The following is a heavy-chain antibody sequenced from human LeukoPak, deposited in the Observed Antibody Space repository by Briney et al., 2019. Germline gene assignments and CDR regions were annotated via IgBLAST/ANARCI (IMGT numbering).Heavy chain of an antibody. CDR1: GFTFSSYA. V-gene: IGHV3-23*01. Sequence: GGSLRLSCAASGFTFSSYAMSWVRQAPGKGLEWVSAISGSGGSTYYVDSVKGRFTISRDNSKNTLYLQMNSLRAEDTAVYYCAKAGYCSGGSCYSIDYWGQGTLVTVFS. CDR3: AKAGYCSGGSCYSIDY. J-gene: IGHJ4*02. D-gene: IGHD2-15*01. CDR2: ISGSGGST.